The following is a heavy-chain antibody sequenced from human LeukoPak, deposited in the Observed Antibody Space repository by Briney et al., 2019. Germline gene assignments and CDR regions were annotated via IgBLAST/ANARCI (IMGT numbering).Heavy chain of an antibody. CDR2: ISGSGGST. CDR3: AKSGATYNWNPLLPEEVYYYYMDV. V-gene: IGHV3-23*01. J-gene: IGHJ6*03. Sequence: PGGSLRLSCAASGFTFSSYAMSWVRQAPGKGLEWVSAISGSGGSTYYADSVKGRFTISRDNSKNTLYLQMNSLRAGDTAVYYCAKSGATYNWNPLLPEEVYYYYMDVWGKGTTVTVSS. CDR1: GFTFSSYA. D-gene: IGHD1-20*01.